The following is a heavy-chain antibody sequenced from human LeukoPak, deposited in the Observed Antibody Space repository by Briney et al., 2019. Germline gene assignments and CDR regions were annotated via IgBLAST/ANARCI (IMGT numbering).Heavy chain of an antibody. Sequence: GSLRLSCVASGSGFSTYAMSWVRQVPGKGLEWVSVIGSSGYDKHYADSVEGRFAISRDNSKNTLYLQMNSLRVEDAAVYYCATRLPLYGMDVWGQGTTVAVSS. CDR3: ATRLPLYGMDV. J-gene: IGHJ6*02. D-gene: IGHD2-15*01. CDR1: GSGFSTYA. V-gene: IGHV3-23*01. CDR2: IGSSGYDK.